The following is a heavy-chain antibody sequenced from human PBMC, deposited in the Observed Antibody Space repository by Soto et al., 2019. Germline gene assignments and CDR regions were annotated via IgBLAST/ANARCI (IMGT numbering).Heavy chain of an antibody. D-gene: IGHD6-13*01. CDR3: ASIAGAGNYYYYYMDV. J-gene: IGHJ6*03. CDR2: FYHSGST. V-gene: IGHV4-4*02. CDR1: SGSISSSNW. Sequence: QVQLQESGPGLVKPSGTLSLTCAVSSGSISSSNWWSWVRQPPGKGLEWIGEFYHSGSTNYNPSLKSRVTISVDKSKHQFSMKLSSVTGADTAVYYCASIAGAGNYYYYYMDVWGKGTTVTVSS.